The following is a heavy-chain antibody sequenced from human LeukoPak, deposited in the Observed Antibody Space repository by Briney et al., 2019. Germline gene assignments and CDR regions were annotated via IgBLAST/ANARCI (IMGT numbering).Heavy chain of an antibody. D-gene: IGHD5-18*01. CDR2: IIPIFGTE. J-gene: IGHJ3*02. Sequence: SVKVSCKASGGTFSSYAISWVRQAPGQGLEWMGGIIPIFGTENYAQKFQGRVTITADESTSTAYMELSSLRSEDTAVYYCARAYVDTAKRDAFDIWGQGTMVTVSS. CDR1: GGTFSSYA. CDR3: ARAYVDTAKRDAFDI. V-gene: IGHV1-69*13.